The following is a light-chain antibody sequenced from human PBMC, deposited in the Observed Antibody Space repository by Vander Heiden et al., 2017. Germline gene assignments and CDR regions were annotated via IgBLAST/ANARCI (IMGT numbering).Light chain of an antibody. Sequence: QSALTQPASVSGSPGQSFTISCTGTSSDVGSYNLVSRYQQHPGKAPKLMIYEGTKRPSGVSNRFSGSQSGNTASLTISGLQAEDEADYYCCSYAGDTVVFGGGTKLTVL. J-gene: IGLJ2*01. CDR2: EGT. CDR3: CSYAGDTVV. CDR1: SSDVGSYNL. V-gene: IGLV2-23*01.